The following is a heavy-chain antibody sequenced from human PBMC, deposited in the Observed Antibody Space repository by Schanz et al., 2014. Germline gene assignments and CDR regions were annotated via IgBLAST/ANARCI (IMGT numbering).Heavy chain of an antibody. CDR2: INSDGSSA. CDR1: GFTFSNHW. Sequence: EVQLVESGGGLVQPGGSLRLSCAASGFTFSNHWMHWVRQAPGKGLVWISRINSDGSSASYADSVKGRFTISRDNAKNTLYLQMNSLRAEDTAVYYCARVGGTYYDFWSGVPPTVMHDGFDIWGQGTMVTVS. CDR3: ARVGGTYYDFWSGVPPTVMHDGFDI. V-gene: IGHV3-74*01. D-gene: IGHD3-3*01. J-gene: IGHJ3*02.